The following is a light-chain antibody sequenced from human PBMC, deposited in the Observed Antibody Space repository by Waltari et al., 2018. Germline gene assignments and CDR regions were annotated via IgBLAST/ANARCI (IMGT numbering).Light chain of an antibody. V-gene: IGKV3-15*01. CDR2: GAS. Sequence: EIVMTQSPATLSVSPGERAPLSCRASQSVRNDLIWYQQKPGQAPRLLIYGASTRVTGIAARFSGSGSGTEFTLTISSLQSEDFAVYYCQQYNNWPPWTFGQGTKVEIK. CDR3: QQYNNWPPWT. CDR1: QSVRND. J-gene: IGKJ1*01.